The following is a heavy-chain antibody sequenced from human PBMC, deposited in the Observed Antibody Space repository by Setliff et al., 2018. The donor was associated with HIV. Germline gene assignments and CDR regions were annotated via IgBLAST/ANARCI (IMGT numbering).Heavy chain of an antibody. CDR2: IRNDESNK. D-gene: IGHD1-26*01. V-gene: IGHV3-30*02. CDR1: GFTFSSYG. Sequence: GGSLRLSCAASGFTFSSYGMHWVRQAPGKGLEWVAFIRNDESNKQYSDSVKGRFTISRDNSKNSVYLQMSGLRVEDTAVYYCARDSSGTYTQDDDALDLWGQGTMVTVSS. J-gene: IGHJ3*01. CDR3: ARDSSGTYTQDDDALDL.